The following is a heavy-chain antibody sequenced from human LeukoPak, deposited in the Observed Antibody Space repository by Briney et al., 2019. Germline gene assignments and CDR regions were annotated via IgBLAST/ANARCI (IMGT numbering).Heavy chain of an antibody. Sequence: GGSLRLSCAASGFTFSSYGMHWVRQAPGKGLEWVAVISYDGSNKYYADSVKGRFTISRDNSKNTLYLQMNSLRAEDTAVYYCAKGLRGDWGWFDPWGQGTLVTVSS. CDR3: AKGLRGDWGWFDP. D-gene: IGHD2-21*02. CDR1: GFTFSSYG. CDR2: ISYDGSNK. J-gene: IGHJ5*02. V-gene: IGHV3-30*18.